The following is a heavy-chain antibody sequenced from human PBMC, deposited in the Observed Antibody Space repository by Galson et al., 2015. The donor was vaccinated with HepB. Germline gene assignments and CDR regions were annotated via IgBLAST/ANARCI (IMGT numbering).Heavy chain of an antibody. D-gene: IGHD3-3*01. CDR2: TNTNTGKP. Sequence: VKVSCKASGYTFTDYVVNWVRQAPGQGLEWMGWTNTNTGKPTYAPGFAGRFVFSLDTSVTTAYLQISSLETDDTAVYYCARSPLRFLDWLPYYDYYYMDVWGEGTTVTVSS. J-gene: IGHJ6*03. V-gene: IGHV7-4-1*02. CDR3: ARSPLRFLDWLPYYDYYYMDV. CDR1: GYTFTDYV.